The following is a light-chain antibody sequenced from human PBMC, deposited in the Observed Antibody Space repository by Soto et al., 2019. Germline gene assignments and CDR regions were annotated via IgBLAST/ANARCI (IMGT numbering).Light chain of an antibody. CDR3: NSYTSSSTVV. CDR2: EVS. CDR1: SSDVGAYNH. V-gene: IGLV2-14*01. J-gene: IGLJ1*01. Sequence: QSALTEQASVSGFPGQSITISCTGTSSDVGAYNHVSWYQQHPGKAPKLMIYEVSNRPSGVSNRFSGSKSGNTASLTISGLLPEDEADYYCNSYTSSSTVVFGTVTKVTVL.